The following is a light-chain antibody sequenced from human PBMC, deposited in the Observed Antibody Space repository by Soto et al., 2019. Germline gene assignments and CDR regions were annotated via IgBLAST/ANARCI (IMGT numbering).Light chain of an antibody. CDR1: QSVSSN. J-gene: IGKJ1*01. Sequence: EIMITKSLATLSVSLGERATLSCRASQSVSSNLAWYQLKPGQAPRLLIYGASTRATGIPARFSGSGSGTEFTLTISSLQSEDFAVYYCQHYNDWPTFGQGTKVDI. CDR2: GAS. V-gene: IGKV3-15*01. CDR3: QHYNDWPT.